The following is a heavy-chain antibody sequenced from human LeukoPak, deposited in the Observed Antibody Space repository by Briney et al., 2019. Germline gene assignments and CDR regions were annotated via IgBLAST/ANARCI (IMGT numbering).Heavy chain of an antibody. D-gene: IGHD2-2*01. V-gene: IGHV3-7*01. CDR2: IKQDGSEK. CDR1: GFTFSSYW. CDR3: ARYIVVVPAATRGYYYGMDV. J-gene: IGHJ6*02. Sequence: GGSLRLSCAASGFTFSSYWMSWVRQAPGKGLEWVANIKQDGSEKYYVDSVKGRFTISRDDAKNSLYLQMNSLRAEDTAVYYCARYIVVVPAATRGYYYGMDVWGQGTTVTVSS.